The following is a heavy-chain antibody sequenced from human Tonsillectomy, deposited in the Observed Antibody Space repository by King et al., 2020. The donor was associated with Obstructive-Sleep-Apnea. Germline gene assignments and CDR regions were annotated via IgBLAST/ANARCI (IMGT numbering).Heavy chain of an antibody. CDR1: GFTFSSYA. CDR2: ISYDGSNK. D-gene: IGHD2/OR15-2a*01. CDR3: ARASTRGVFDY. V-gene: IGHV3-30*04. Sequence: QLVQSGGGVVQPGRSLRLSCAASGFTFSSYAMHWVRQAPGKGLEWVAVISYDGSNKYYADSVKGRFTISRDNSKNTLYLQMNSLRAEDTAVYYCARASTRGVFDYWGQGTLVTVSS. J-gene: IGHJ4*02.